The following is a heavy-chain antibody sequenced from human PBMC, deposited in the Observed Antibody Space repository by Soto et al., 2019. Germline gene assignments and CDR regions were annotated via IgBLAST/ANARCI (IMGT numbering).Heavy chain of an antibody. CDR1: GFTFDDFA. V-gene: IGHV3-9*01. Sequence: GGSLRLSCAASGFTFDDFAMHWVRRVPGKGLEWVSGITWNGKITGYADSVKGRFIISRDNAKNSLYLQMNSLRREDTALYYCAKGGPDAFCGGGRCYFESWGQGTQVTVSS. J-gene: IGHJ4*02. D-gene: IGHD2-21*01. CDR2: ITWNGKIT. CDR3: AKGGPDAFCGGGRCYFES.